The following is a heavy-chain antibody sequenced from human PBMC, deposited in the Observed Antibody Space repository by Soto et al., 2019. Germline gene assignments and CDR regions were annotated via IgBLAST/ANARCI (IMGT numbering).Heavy chain of an antibody. J-gene: IGHJ4*02. D-gene: IGHD5-18*01. CDR2: INAYNGNT. Sequence: VQLVQSGAKVKKPGASVKVSCKASGYTFTSYGISWVRQAPGQGLEWMGWINAYNGNTNYAQKLQGRVTMTTDTSTSTVYMELRSLRFDDTAVYYCARDVGYGLIDYWGQGTLVTVSS. V-gene: IGHV1-18*01. CDR1: GYTFTSYG. CDR3: ARDVGYGLIDY.